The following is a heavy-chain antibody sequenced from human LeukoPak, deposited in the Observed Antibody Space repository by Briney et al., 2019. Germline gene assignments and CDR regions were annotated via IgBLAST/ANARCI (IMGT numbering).Heavy chain of an antibody. Sequence: SETLSLTCTVSGGSISSSSYYWGWIRQPPGKGLEWIGSIYCSGSTYYNPSLKSRVTISVDTSKNQFSLKLSSVTAADTAVYYCARHLEMATIVGVTDYWGQGTLVTVSS. J-gene: IGHJ4*02. CDR1: GGSISSSSYY. V-gene: IGHV4-39*01. CDR3: ARHLEMATIVGVTDY. CDR2: IYCSGST. D-gene: IGHD5-24*01.